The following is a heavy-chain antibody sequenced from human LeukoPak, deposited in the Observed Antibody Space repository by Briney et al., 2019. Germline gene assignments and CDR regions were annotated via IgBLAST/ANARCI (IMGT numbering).Heavy chain of an antibody. Sequence: GGSLRLSCAASGFTFSSYAMHWVRQAPGKGLEYVSAISSNGGSTYYANSVKGRFTISRDNSKNTLYLQMGSLRAEDTAVYYCARVQGTSWFDPWGQGILVTVSS. D-gene: IGHD2-2*01. CDR2: ISSNGGST. CDR3: ARVQGTSWFDP. V-gene: IGHV3-64*01. CDR1: GFTFSSYA. J-gene: IGHJ5*02.